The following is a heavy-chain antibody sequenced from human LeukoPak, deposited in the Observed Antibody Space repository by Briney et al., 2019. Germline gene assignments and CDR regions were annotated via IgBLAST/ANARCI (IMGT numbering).Heavy chain of an antibody. CDR2: INVEGDYI. D-gene: IGHD3-22*01. CDR3: ARDLTGPYDH. Sequence: GGSLRLSCAASGFSVSGFWMHWVRHAPGKELVWVARINVEGDYIDYAESVRGRFTISRGSAKNTLYLQMNSVRAEDMAVYSCARDLTGPYDHWGQGTLVTVSS. J-gene: IGHJ4*02. V-gene: IGHV3-74*01. CDR1: GFSVSGFW.